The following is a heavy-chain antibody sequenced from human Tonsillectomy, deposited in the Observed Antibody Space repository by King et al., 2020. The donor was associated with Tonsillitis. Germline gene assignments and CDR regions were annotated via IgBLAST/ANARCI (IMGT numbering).Heavy chain of an antibody. CDR1: GFTFSSYA. J-gene: IGHJ4*02. V-gene: IGHV3-23*04. Sequence: VQLVESGGGLVQPGGSLRLSCAASGFTFSSYAMTWVRQAPGKGLEWVSAISGSGGSTYYADSVKGRFTISRDNSKNTLYLQMNSLRAEDTAVYYCAKSAHHYYDSISYYYFDYWGQGTLVTVSS. CDR2: ISGSGGST. CDR3: AKSAHHYYDSISYYYFDY. D-gene: IGHD3-22*01.